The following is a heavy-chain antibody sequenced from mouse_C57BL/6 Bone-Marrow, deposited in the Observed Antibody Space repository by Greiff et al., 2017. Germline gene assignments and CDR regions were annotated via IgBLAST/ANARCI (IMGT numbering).Heavy chain of an antibody. V-gene: IGHV1-26*01. J-gene: IGHJ2*01. Sequence: VQLQQSGPELVKPGASVKISCKASGYTFTDYYMNWVKQSHGKSLEWIGDINPNNGGTSYNQKFKGKATLTVDKSSSTAYMELRSLTSEDSAVYYCARSWGLRQKGFDYWGQGTTLTVSS. D-gene: IGHD2-4*01. CDR1: GYTFTDYY. CDR3: ARSWGLRQKGFDY. CDR2: INPNNGGT.